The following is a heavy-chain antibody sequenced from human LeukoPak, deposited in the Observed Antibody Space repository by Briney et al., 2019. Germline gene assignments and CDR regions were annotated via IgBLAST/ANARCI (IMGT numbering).Heavy chain of an antibody. D-gene: IGHD2-15*01. CDR3: ARVGDIVVVVAATEAFDI. CDR2: ISSSSSYI. V-gene: IGHV3-21*01. Sequence: GGSLRLSCAASGFTFSSYSMNWVRQAPGRGLEWVSSISSSSSYIYYADSVKGRFTISRDNAKNSLYLQMNSLRAEDTAVYYCARVGDIVVVVAATEAFDIWGQGTMVTVSS. J-gene: IGHJ3*02. CDR1: GFTFSSYS.